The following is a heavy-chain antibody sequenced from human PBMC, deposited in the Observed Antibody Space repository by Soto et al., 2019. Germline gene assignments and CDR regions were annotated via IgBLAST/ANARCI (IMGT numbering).Heavy chain of an antibody. J-gene: IGHJ6*02. CDR3: ARDPGIAAARPGLHYYYGMDV. Sequence: ASETLSLTCTVSGVSVSTNTQYWGWIRQSPGKGLEWIGSIYYGGRTYYNPSLKSRVTISVDTSKNQFSLKLSSVTAADTAVYYCARDPGIAAARPGLHYYYGMDVWGQGTTVTVSS. CDR1: GVSVSTNTQY. D-gene: IGHD6-13*01. CDR2: IYYGGRT. V-gene: IGHV4-39*07.